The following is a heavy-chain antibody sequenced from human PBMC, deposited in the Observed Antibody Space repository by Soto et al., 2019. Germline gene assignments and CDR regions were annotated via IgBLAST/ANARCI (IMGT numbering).Heavy chain of an antibody. J-gene: IGHJ4*02. D-gene: IGHD3-10*01. CDR3: AFNSGSGSYYFDC. V-gene: IGHV3-23*01. CDR2: ISGGGETT. CDR1: GFTFSSYA. Sequence: EVQLLESGGGLVQPGGSLRLSCAASGFTFSSYAMWWVRQAPGKGLECVSAISGGGETTYYADSVKGRFTISRDNSKNTLYLHMNSMRAEDTAVYYCAFNSGSGSYYFDCWGQGTLVTVSS.